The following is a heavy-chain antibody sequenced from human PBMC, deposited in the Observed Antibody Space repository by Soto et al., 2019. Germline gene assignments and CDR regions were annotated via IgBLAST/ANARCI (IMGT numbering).Heavy chain of an antibody. J-gene: IGHJ4*02. D-gene: IGHD2-15*01. Sequence: GGSLRLSCAASGFTFSNYAMTWVRRAPGKGLEWVSSISGGGGVTFYGDSVKGRFTVSRDNSKNTLYLQMNSLRGEDTALYYCAKILETAATGYWGQGTLVTVSS. CDR1: GFTFSNYA. CDR3: AKILETAATGY. CDR2: ISGGGGVT. V-gene: IGHV3-23*01.